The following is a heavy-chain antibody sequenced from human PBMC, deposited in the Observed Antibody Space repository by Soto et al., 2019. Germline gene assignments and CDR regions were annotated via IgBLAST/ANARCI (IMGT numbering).Heavy chain of an antibody. CDR2: IYPGDSDA. J-gene: IGHJ6*02. D-gene: IGHD5-18*01. CDR1: GYSLPSYW. CDR3: AADTARTYYFYAMGV. Sequence: GESLKISCKGSGYSLPSYWIGWERQMPGKGLEWMGIIYPGDSDARYSPSFQGQVTISVDKSISTAYLQWSSLKASDTATYYCAADTARTYYFYAMGVCGQVXTVTVYS. V-gene: IGHV5-51*01.